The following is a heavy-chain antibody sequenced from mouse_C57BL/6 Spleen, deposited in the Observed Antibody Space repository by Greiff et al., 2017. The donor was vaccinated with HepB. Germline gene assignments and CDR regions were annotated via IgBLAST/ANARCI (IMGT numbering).Heavy chain of an antibody. CDR3: ARTYYSNYFDY. CDR2: ISDGGSYT. Sequence: EVQRVESGGGLVKPGGSLKLSCAASGFTFSSYAMSWVRQTPEKRLEWVATISDGGSYTYYPDNVKGRFTISRDNAKNNLYLQMSQLTSEDTAMYYCARTYYSNYFDYWGQGTTLTVSS. CDR1: GFTFSSYA. V-gene: IGHV5-4*01. D-gene: IGHD2-5*01. J-gene: IGHJ2*01.